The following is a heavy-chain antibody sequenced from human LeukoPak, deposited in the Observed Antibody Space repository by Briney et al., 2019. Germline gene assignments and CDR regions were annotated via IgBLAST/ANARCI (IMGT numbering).Heavy chain of an antibody. V-gene: IGHV3-30*18. Sequence: GGSLRLSCAASGFTFSSYGMHWVRQAPGKGLEWVAVISYDGSNKYYADSVKGRFTISRDNSKNTLYLQMNSLRAEDTAVYYCAKDRKHGGKTPRELFDYWGQGTLVTVSS. J-gene: IGHJ4*02. CDR1: GFTFSSYG. D-gene: IGHD2-15*01. CDR2: ISYDGSNK. CDR3: AKDRKHGGKTPRELFDY.